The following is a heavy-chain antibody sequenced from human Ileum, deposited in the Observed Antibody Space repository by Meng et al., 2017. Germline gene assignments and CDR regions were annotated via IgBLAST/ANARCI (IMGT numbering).Heavy chain of an antibody. V-gene: IGHV4-59*11. CDR1: GGSISPHY. Sequence: GSLRLSCTVSGGSISPHYWSWIRQSPERGLEWIGYIFYTGGTNYNPSLKIRVTMSIDTSKNHFSLRLSSVTAADTALYFCARHFRSRDGYNWDSFDVWGQGTLVTVSS. J-gene: IGHJ3*01. CDR3: ARHFRSRDGYNWDSFDV. CDR2: IFYTGGT. D-gene: IGHD5-24*01.